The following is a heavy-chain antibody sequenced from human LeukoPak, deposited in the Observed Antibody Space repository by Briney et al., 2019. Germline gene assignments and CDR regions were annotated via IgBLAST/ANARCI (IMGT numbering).Heavy chain of an antibody. CDR3: ARTNYYDSSGSQGPGTFYYGLDV. CDR2: VIPILAIS. D-gene: IGHD3-22*01. V-gene: IGHV1-69*04. Sequence: EASVKVSCKASGGTFSSYGITWVRQAPGQGLEWMGRVIPILAISNYAQMFQDRVTITADKSTSTAYLELSSLRSEDTAVYFCARTNYYDSSGSQGPGTFYYGLDVWGQGTTVTVSS. CDR1: GGTFSSYG. J-gene: IGHJ6*02.